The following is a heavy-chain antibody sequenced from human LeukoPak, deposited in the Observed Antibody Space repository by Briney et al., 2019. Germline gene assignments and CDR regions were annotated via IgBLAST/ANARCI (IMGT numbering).Heavy chain of an antibody. CDR1: GFTFSDYN. CDR3: ARVLRYCSGGNCYSGGLGYMDV. D-gene: IGHD2-15*01. Sequence: GGSLRLSCAASGFTFSDYNMRWIRQAPGKGLEWVSFISRSGSTKYYADSVKGRFTISRDNAKNSLFLQMNSLRAEDTAVYYCARVLRYCSGGNCYSGGLGYMDVWGKGTTVTVSS. V-gene: IGHV3-11*01. J-gene: IGHJ6*03. CDR2: ISRSGSTK.